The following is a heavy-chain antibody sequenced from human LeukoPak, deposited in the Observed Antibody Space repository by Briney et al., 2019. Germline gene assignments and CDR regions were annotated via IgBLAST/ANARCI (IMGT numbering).Heavy chain of an antibody. Sequence: ASVKVSCKASGYTFTTYAIHWVRQAPGQRLEWMGYVNTANGDTKYSQQFQGRVTIIRDTSARTAYMELSSLRSEDMAVYYCARELSTLGLASYWAYWGQGTLVTVSS. D-gene: IGHD1-26*01. CDR2: VNTANGDT. V-gene: IGHV1-3*03. J-gene: IGHJ4*02. CDR3: ARELSTLGLASYWAY. CDR1: GYTFTTYA.